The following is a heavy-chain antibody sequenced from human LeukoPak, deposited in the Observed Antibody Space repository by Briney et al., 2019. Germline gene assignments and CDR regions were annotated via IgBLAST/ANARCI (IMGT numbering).Heavy chain of an antibody. CDR2: ISYDGSNK. V-gene: IGHV3-30-3*01. Sequence: GGSLRLSCAASGFTFSSYAMHWVRQAPGKGLEWVAVISYDGSNKYYADSVKGRFTISRGNSKNTLYLQMNSLRAEDTAVYYCAREDWNYDGYFDYWGQGTLVTVSS. D-gene: IGHD1-7*01. CDR1: GFTFSSYA. CDR3: AREDWNYDGYFDY. J-gene: IGHJ4*02.